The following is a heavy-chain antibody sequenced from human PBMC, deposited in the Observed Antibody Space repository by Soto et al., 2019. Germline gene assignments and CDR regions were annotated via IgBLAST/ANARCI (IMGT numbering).Heavy chain of an antibody. D-gene: IGHD6-19*01. CDR3: ARHVRYSSGWPNNYYYGMDV. Sequence: GESLKISCKGSGYSFTSYWISWVRQMPGKGLEWMGRIDPSDSYTNYSPSFQGHVTISADKSISTAYLQWSSLKASDTAMYYCARHVRYSSGWPNNYYYGMDVWGQGTTVTVSS. CDR1: GYSFTSYW. J-gene: IGHJ6*02. V-gene: IGHV5-10-1*01. CDR2: IDPSDSYT.